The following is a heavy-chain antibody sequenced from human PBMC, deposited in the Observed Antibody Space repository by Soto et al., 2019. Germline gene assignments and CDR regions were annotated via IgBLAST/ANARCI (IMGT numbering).Heavy chain of an antibody. V-gene: IGHV4-38-2*01. CDR2: VYHGGST. CDR3: ARARWYDAFNV. Sequence: SETLSLTCAVSGFSISSGNYWGWIRKNPGKGLEWIGSVYHGGSTYYNPSLKSRVSISIDLSKNQFSLKLTSVTAADTAAYYCARARWYDAFNVWGQGTVVTVSS. CDR1: GFSISSGNY. D-gene: IGHD2-15*01. J-gene: IGHJ3*01.